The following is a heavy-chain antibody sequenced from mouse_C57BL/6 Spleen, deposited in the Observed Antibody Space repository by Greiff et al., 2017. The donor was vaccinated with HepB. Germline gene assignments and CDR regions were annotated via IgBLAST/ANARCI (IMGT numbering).Heavy chain of an antibody. CDR2: IDPSDSYT. V-gene: IGHV1-50*01. J-gene: IGHJ3*01. CDR1: GYTFTSYW. CDR3: ARGDDGYGD. Sequence: QLQQPGAELVKPGASVKLSCKASGYTFTSYWMQWVKQRPGQGLEWIGEIDPSDSYTNYNQKFKGKATLTVDTSSSTAYMQPSSLTSEDSAVYYCARGDDGYGDWGQGTLVTVSA. D-gene: IGHD2-3*01.